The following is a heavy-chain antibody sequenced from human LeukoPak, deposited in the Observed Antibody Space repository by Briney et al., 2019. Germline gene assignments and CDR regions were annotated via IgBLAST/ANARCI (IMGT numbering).Heavy chain of an antibody. D-gene: IGHD6-19*01. Sequence: ASVKVSCKASGYTFTGYYMHWVRQAPGQGLEWMGWINPNSGGTNYAQKFQGRVTMTRDTSISTAYMELSRLRSDDTAVYYCARGLIAVAGTDGDYWGQGTLVTVSS. J-gene: IGHJ4*02. CDR2: INPNSGGT. CDR3: ARGLIAVAGTDGDY. V-gene: IGHV1-2*02. CDR1: GYTFTGYY.